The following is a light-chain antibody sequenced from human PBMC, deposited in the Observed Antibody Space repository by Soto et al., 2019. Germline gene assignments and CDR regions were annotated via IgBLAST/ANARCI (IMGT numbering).Light chain of an antibody. V-gene: IGKV3-11*01. Sequence: VLPQSQSTLSLSPGERSSLCCMASQSVSSYLAWYQQKPGQAPRLLIYDAPNRATGIPARFSGSGSGTDFTLTISSLEPEDFAVYYCQQRSNWPLTFGGRTNV. CDR1: QSVSSY. CDR2: DAP. J-gene: IGKJ4*01. CDR3: QQRSNWPLT.